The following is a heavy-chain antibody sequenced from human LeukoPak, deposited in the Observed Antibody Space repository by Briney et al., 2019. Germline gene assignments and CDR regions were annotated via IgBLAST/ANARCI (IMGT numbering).Heavy chain of an antibody. CDR3: ATTRGDYDSSGYYYFDY. J-gene: IGHJ4*02. CDR1: GYTFTSYG. Sequence: GASVKVSCKASGYTFTSYGISWVRQAPGKGLEWMGGFDPEDGETIYAQKFQGRVTMTEDTSTDTACMELSSLRSEDTAVYYCATTRGDYDSSGYYYFDYWGQGTLVTVSS. D-gene: IGHD3-22*01. CDR2: FDPEDGET. V-gene: IGHV1-24*01.